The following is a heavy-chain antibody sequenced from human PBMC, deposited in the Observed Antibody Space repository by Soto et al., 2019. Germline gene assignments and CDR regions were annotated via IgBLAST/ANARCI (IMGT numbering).Heavy chain of an antibody. Sequence: SETLSLTCSVSAGSTSSGGYYWSWIRQHPGKGLEWIAHIHHSGSTNYNPSLRSRLTISVDTSNNHFSLKLSSVTADDTAAYYCARAVFVEPGVLAHWHFAIHAWCQGNTVT. CDR3: ARAVFVEPGVLAHWHFAIHA. CDR2: IHHSGST. J-gene: IGHJ6*02. CDR1: AGSTSSGGYY. V-gene: IGHV4-31*03. D-gene: IGHD2-2*01.